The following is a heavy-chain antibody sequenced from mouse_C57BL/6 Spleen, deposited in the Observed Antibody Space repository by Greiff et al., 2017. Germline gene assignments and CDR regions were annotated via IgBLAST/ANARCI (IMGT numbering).Heavy chain of an antibody. Sequence: VQLQQSGAELVRPGTSVKVSCKASGYAFTNYLIAWVEQRPGQGLVWIGVINPGSGGTNYNEKFKGKATLTADKSSSTAYMQLSSLTSEDASVYFCARFNYGSSYAFDYWGQGTTLTVAS. CDR2: INPGSGGT. D-gene: IGHD1-1*01. V-gene: IGHV1-54*01. J-gene: IGHJ2*01. CDR1: GYAFTNYL. CDR3: ARFNYGSSYAFDY.